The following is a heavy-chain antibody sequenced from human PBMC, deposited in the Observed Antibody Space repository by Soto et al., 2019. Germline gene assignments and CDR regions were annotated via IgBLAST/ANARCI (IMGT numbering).Heavy chain of an antibody. CDR3: ARRTMTNNWFHP. V-gene: IGHV4-34*01. D-gene: IGHD3-22*01. Sequence: QVQLQQWGAGLLKPSETLSLTCAVYGGSFSGYYWSWIRQPPGKGLEWIGEINHSGSTNYNPSLKSRVTISVDTSKNQFSLKLSSGTAPDTAVYYCARRTMTNNWFHPWGQGTLVTVSS. J-gene: IGHJ5*02. CDR1: GGSFSGYY. CDR2: INHSGST.